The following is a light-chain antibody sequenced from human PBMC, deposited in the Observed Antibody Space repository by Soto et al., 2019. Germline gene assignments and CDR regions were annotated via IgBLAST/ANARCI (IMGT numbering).Light chain of an antibody. CDR2: DAS. J-gene: IGKJ2*01. Sequence: EIVLTQSPATLSLSPGDTATLSCSASQSVSSYLAWYQQKPGQAPRLLIYDASNRATGIPARFSGSGSGTDFTLAIGSLEPEDFAVYYCQQRSNWPRTFGKGTKVEIK. CDR1: QSVSSY. CDR3: QQRSNWPRT. V-gene: IGKV3-11*01.